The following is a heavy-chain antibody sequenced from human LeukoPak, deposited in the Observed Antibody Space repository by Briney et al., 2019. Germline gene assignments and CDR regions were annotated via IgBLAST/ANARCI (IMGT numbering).Heavy chain of an antibody. D-gene: IGHD5-12*01. CDR1: GGSISSYY. J-gene: IGHJ6*03. CDR3: ARGDSGYDRQYYYYYMDV. CDR2: IYYSGST. V-gene: IGHV4-59*01. Sequence: PSETLSLTCTVSGGSISSYYWSWIRQPPGKGLEWIGYIYYSGSTNYNPSLKSRVTISVDTSKNQFSLKLSSVTAADTAVYYCARGDSGYDRQYYYYYMDVWGKGTTVTISS.